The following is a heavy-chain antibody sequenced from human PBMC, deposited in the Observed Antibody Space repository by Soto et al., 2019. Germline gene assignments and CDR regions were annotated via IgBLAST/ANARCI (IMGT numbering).Heavy chain of an antibody. V-gene: IGHV1-2*02. CDR2: INPDSGGT. J-gene: IGHJ6*02. CDR1: GYTFTGYY. D-gene: IGHD5-18*01. CDR3: ARDLVETAIGPYYYYYYGMDV. Sequence: ASVKVSCKASGYTFTGYYMHWVRQAPGQGLEWMGWINPDSGGTNYAQKFQGRVTMTRDTSISTAYMELSRLRSDDTAVYYCARDLVETAIGPYYYYYYGMDVWGQVTTGTVS.